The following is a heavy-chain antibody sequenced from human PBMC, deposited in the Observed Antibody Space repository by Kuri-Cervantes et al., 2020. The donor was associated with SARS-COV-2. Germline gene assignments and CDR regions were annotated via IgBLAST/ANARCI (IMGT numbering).Heavy chain of an antibody. CDR3: ARVDSGYDFYYYYYYYMDV. CDR1: GGSISSSNW. CDR2: IYYTGST. J-gene: IGHJ6*03. D-gene: IGHD5-12*01. Sequence: SCAVSGGSISSSNWWSWVRQPPGKGLEWIGSIYYTGSTYYNQSLKSRVTISVDTSKNQFSLKLSSVTAADTAVYYCARVDSGYDFYYYYYYYMDVWGKGTTVTVSS. V-gene: IGHV4-4*02.